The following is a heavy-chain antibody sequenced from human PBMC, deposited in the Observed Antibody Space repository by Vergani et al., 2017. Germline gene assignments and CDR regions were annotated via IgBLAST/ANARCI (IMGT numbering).Heavy chain of an antibody. CDR2: IVVGSGNT. CDR3: ARDPPPLIVVVTARLDAFDI. J-gene: IGHJ3*02. D-gene: IGHD2-21*02. Sequence: QMQLVQSGPEVKKPGTSVKVSCKASGFTFTSSAMQWVRQARGQRLEWIGWIVVGSGNTNYAQKFQERVTITRDMSTSTAYMELSSLRSEDTAVYYCARDPPPLIVVVTARLDAFDIWGQGTMVTVSS. V-gene: IGHV1-58*02. CDR1: GFTFTSSA.